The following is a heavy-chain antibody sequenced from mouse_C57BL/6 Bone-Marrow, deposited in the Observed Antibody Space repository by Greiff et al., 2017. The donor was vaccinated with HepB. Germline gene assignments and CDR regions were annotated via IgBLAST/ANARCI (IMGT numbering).Heavy chain of an antibody. Sequence: EVQGVESGGGLVQPGGSMKLSCAASGFTFSDAWMDWVRQSPEKGLEWVAEIRNKANNHATYYAESVKGRFTISRDDSKSSVYLQMNSLRAEDTGIYYCTHDGYYGLDYWGQGTTLTVSS. J-gene: IGHJ2*01. CDR2: IRNKANNHAT. CDR1: GFTFSDAW. CDR3: THDGYYGLDY. V-gene: IGHV6-6*01. D-gene: IGHD2-3*01.